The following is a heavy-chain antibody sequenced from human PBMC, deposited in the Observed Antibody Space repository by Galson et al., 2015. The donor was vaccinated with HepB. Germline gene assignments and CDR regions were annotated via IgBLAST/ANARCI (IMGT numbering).Heavy chain of an antibody. Sequence: ETLSLTCAVYGGSFSGYYWSWIRQPPGKGLEWIGEINHSGSTNYNPSLKSRVTISVDTSKNQFSLKLSSVTAADTAVYYCARGLRHVMDVWGKGTTVTVSS. CDR2: INHSGST. V-gene: IGHV4-34*01. CDR3: ARGLRHVMDV. J-gene: IGHJ6*04. CDR1: GGSFSGYY.